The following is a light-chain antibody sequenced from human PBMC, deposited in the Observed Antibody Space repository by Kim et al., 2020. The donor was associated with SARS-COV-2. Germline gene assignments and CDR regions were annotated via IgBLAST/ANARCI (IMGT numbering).Light chain of an antibody. V-gene: IGLV3-19*01. J-gene: IGLJ2*01. CDR3: ASRDTTGHLHVI. CDR2: GKN. Sequence: LGQTGKITCQGDSLRNSYASWVQQRPGQAPILVMYGKNNRPSGIPDRFSGSFSGNIASLTVTGAQAEDEADYYCASRDTTGHLHVIFGGGTQLTVL. CDR1: SLRNSY.